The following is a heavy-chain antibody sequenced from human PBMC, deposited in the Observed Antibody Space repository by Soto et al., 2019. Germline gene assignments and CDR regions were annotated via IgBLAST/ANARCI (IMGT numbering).Heavy chain of an antibody. D-gene: IGHD3-3*01. CDR2: IYTSGST. CDR3: ARERLARFLEWSHDYYGMDV. CDR1: GGSISSYY. Sequence: LSLTCTVSGGSISSYYWSWIRQPAGKGLEWIGRIYTSGSTNYNPSLKSRVTMSVDTSKNQFSLKLSSVTAADTAVYYCARERLARFLEWSHDYYGMDVWGQGTTVTVSS. J-gene: IGHJ6*02. V-gene: IGHV4-4*07.